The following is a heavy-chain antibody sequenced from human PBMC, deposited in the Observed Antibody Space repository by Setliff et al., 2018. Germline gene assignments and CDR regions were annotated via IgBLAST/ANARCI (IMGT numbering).Heavy chain of an antibody. J-gene: IGHJ3*02. CDR3: TFARDGYDVFDI. D-gene: IGHD5-18*01. CDR2: IYYSGST. Sequence: ETLSLTCTVSGGSISSYYWSWIRQPPGKGLEWIGYIYYSGSTNYNPSLKSRVTISVDTSKNQFSLKLSSVTAADTAVYYCTFARDGYDVFDIWGQGTMVTVSS. V-gene: IGHV4-59*01. CDR1: GGSISSYY.